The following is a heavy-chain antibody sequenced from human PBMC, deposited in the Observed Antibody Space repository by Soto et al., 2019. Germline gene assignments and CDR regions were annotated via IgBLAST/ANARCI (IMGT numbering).Heavy chain of an antibody. D-gene: IGHD2-21*02. Sequence: DVQLEESGGGLVQPGESLRLSCEVSGFTLSMYSMTWVRQAPGKGLEWVAKIPQEGSDGNNVDSVKGRFTISRDNAKHSGYLQMNSLRAEDTAVYYCARDHLILPAHDFFYGSDVWGQGAKVTVSS. V-gene: IGHV3-7*03. CDR2: IPQEGSDG. CDR1: GFTLSMYS. CDR3: ARDHLILPAHDFFYGSDV. J-gene: IGHJ6*02.